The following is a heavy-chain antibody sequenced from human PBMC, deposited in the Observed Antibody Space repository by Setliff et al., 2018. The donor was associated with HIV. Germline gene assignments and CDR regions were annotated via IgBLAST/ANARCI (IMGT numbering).Heavy chain of an antibody. CDR1: GDSINSGYYY. J-gene: IGHJ1*01. D-gene: IGHD6-13*01. Sequence: SETLSLTCTVSGDSINSGYYYWNWIRQPAGGGLEWIGRIYTSGSTNYNPSLKSRVTMSVDTSKNQFSLKLNSVTAADTAMYYCARGRWDMAAAGTTEYFQYWGQGTLVTVSS. V-gene: IGHV4-61*02. CDR2: IYTSGST. CDR3: ARGRWDMAAAGTTEYFQY.